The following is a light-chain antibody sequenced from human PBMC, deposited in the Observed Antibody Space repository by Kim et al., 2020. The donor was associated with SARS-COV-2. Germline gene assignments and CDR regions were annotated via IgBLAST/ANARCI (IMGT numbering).Light chain of an antibody. CDR2: GAS. Sequence: EIVMTQSPATLSVSPGERATLSCRASQSVSSNLAWYQQKPGQAPRLLIYGASTRATGIPARFSGSGSGTEFTLTISSLQSEDFAVYYCQQYNICPPLTFGGGTKVDIK. CDR3: QQYNICPPLT. V-gene: IGKV3-15*01. CDR1: QSVSSN. J-gene: IGKJ4*01.